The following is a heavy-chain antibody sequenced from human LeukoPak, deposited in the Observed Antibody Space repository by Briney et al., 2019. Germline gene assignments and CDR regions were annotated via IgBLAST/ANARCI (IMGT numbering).Heavy chain of an antibody. Sequence: GGSLRLSCAASGFTFSSYAMSWVRQAPGKGPEWVSTISIDGGRTYYADSVKGRFTVSRDTSKNTLYLQMNSLRAEDTAVYYCARKGIGSSRYQNMDIWGKGTTVTVSS. CDR3: ARKGIGSSRYQNMDI. D-gene: IGHD6-25*01. CDR2: ISIDGGRT. V-gene: IGHV3-23*01. CDR1: GFTFSSYA. J-gene: IGHJ6*03.